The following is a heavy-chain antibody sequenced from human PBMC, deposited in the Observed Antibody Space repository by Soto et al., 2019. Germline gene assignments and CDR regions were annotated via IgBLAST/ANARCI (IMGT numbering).Heavy chain of an antibody. CDR3: AREGYCTNGVCYYNYYYDYMDV. Sequence: PGRSLRLSCAASGFTFSSKWMSWVRQAPGKGLGWVANIKQVGSEKYYVDSVKGRFTISRDNAKNSLYLQMNSLRAEDTAVYYCAREGYCTNGVCYYNYYYDYMDVWGKGTTVTVSS. J-gene: IGHJ6*03. CDR1: GFTFSSKW. V-gene: IGHV3-7*01. CDR2: IKQVGSEK. D-gene: IGHD2-8*01.